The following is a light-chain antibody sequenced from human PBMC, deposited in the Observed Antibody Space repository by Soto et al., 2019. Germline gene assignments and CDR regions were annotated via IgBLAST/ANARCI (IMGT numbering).Light chain of an antibody. Sequence: EIVLTQSPGTLSLSPGEGATLSCRASQSVSSTYIAWYQQKPGQAPGLLIYGTSTRATGIPDRFRGSGSGTDLTPTVSRLGPEDFAVYFCQQYSVSPWTFGQGTRVEIK. CDR3: QQYSVSPWT. V-gene: IGKV3-20*01. J-gene: IGKJ1*01. CDR1: QSVSSTY. CDR2: GTS.